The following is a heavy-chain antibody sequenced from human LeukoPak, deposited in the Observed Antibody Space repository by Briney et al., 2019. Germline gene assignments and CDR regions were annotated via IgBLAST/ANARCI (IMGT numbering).Heavy chain of an antibody. CDR3: ARQLSGWYDADPY. Sequence: PGGSLRLSCAASGXTFSTYAMHWVRQAPGKGLEGVAVIWYDGSNKNYVDSVKGRFTISRDNAKNTLYLQMNSLRAEDTAVYYCARQLSGWYDADPYWGQGTLVTVSS. V-gene: IGHV3-33*01. CDR1: GXTFSTYA. D-gene: IGHD6-19*01. J-gene: IGHJ4*02. CDR2: IWYDGSNK.